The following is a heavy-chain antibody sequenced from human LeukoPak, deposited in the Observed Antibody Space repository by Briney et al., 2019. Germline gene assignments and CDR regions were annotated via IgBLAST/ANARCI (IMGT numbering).Heavy chain of an antibody. D-gene: IGHD5-18*01. V-gene: IGHV3-30*04. CDR3: ARARSSYGYGDAFDI. J-gene: IGHJ3*02. CDR1: GFTFSTYA. CDR2: ISYDGSSK. Sequence: GRSLRLSCAASGFTFSTYAMHWVRQAPGKGLEWVAVISYDGSSKYYADSVKGRFTISRDNSKNTLYLQMNSLRAEYTAVYYCARARSSYGYGDAFDIWGQGTMVTVSS.